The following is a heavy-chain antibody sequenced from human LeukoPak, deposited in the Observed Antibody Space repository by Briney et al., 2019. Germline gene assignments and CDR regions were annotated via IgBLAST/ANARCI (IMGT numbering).Heavy chain of an antibody. Sequence: GGSLRLSCAASGFTFSIYWMHWVRQAPGKGLVWVSRINSDGSSTSYADSVKGRFTISRDKAKNTLYLQMNSLRAEDTAAYYCARDEDWSGYYGAFDIWGQGTMVTVSS. D-gene: IGHD3-3*01. CDR2: INSDGSST. CDR3: ARDEDWSGYYGAFDI. V-gene: IGHV3-74*01. J-gene: IGHJ3*02. CDR1: GFTFSIYW.